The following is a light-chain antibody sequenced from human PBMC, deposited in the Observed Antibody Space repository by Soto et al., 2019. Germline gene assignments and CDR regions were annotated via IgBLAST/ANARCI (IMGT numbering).Light chain of an antibody. Sequence: EIVLTQSPGTLSLSPGERATLSCRASQSVSSNYLAWYQQKPGQAPRLLIYGASSRATGIPDSFSGSGSGTDFTLTVSRLEPEDFAVYYCQQYGSSPRTFGQGTRWIS. V-gene: IGKV3-20*01. J-gene: IGKJ1*01. CDR1: QSVSSNY. CDR2: GAS. CDR3: QQYGSSPRT.